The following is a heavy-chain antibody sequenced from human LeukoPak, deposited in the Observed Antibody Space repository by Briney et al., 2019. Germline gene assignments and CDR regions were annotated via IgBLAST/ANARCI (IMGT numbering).Heavy chain of an antibody. Sequence: PGGSLRLSCAASGFTFSTYEMNWVRQAPGKGLEWVSYISSSGSTIYYADSVKGRFTISRDNAKNSLYLQMNSLRDEDTAVYYCASIGWYSNEFDYWGQGTLVTVSS. V-gene: IGHV3-48*03. CDR1: GFTFSTYE. D-gene: IGHD6-19*01. CDR3: ASIGWYSNEFDY. CDR2: ISSSGSTI. J-gene: IGHJ4*02.